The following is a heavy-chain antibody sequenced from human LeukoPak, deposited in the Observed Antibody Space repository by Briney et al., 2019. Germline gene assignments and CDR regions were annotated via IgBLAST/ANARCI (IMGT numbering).Heavy chain of an antibody. V-gene: IGHV4-61*02. Sequence: SSQTLSLTCTVSGRSISSGSYYWSWIRQPAGKGLEWIGRGYTSGSTHYNPSLKSRVTISVDTPKNQFSLKLSSVTAADTAVYYCARHRSGWLQSSFDYWGQGTLVTVSS. CDR1: GRSISSGSYY. J-gene: IGHJ4*02. CDR3: ARHRSGWLQSSFDY. D-gene: IGHD5-24*01. CDR2: GYTSGST.